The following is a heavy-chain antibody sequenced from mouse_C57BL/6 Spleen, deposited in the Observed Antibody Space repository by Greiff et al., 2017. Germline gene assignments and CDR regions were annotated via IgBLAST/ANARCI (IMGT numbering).Heavy chain of an antibody. CDR3: ARGGVYGDY. Sequence: VQLQQPGAELVKPGASVKLSCKASGYTFTSYWMQWVKQRPGQGLEWIGEIDPSDSYTNYNQKFKGKATLTVDTSSSTAYMQLSSLTSEDSAVYDCARGGVYGDYWGQGTTLTVSS. CDR1: GYTFTSYW. D-gene: IGHD1-1*01. CDR2: IDPSDSYT. J-gene: IGHJ2*01. V-gene: IGHV1-50*01.